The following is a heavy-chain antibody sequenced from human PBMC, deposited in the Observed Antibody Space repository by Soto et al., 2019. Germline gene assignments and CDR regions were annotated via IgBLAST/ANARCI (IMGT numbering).Heavy chain of an antibody. D-gene: IGHD6-6*01. CDR3: ARLRLSPRIYYYYGMDV. CDR2: INAGNGNT. CDR1: GYTFTSYA. J-gene: IGHJ6*02. V-gene: IGHV1-3*01. Sequence: ASVKVSCKASGYTFTSYAMHWVRQAPGQRLEWMGWINAGNGNTKYSQKFQGRVTITRDTSASTAYMELSSLRSEDTAVYYCARLRLSPRIYYYYGMDVWGQGTTVTVSS.